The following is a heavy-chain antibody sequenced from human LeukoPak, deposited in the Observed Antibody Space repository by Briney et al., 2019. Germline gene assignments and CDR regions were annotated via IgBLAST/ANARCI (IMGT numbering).Heavy chain of an antibody. J-gene: IGHJ4*02. CDR3: ATLTIFGVVTSKGLDY. D-gene: IGHD3-3*01. CDR1: GYTFTSYD. V-gene: IGHV1-24*01. Sequence: ASVKVSCKASGYTFTSYDINWVRQAPGKGLEWMGGFDPEDGETIYAQKFQGRVTMTEDTSTDTAYMELSSLRSEDTAVYYCATLTIFGVVTSKGLDYWGQGTLVTVSS. CDR2: FDPEDGET.